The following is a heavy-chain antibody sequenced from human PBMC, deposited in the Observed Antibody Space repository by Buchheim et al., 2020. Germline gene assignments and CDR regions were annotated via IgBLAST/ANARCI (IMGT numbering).Heavy chain of an antibody. V-gene: IGHV3-48*04. CDR3: ARYDYGGSYYFDY. CDR1: GFIFGSFA. Sequence: EVQLLESGGGLVQPGGSLRLSCAASGFIFGSFAMSWVRQAPGKGLEWVSYISSSGSTIYYADSVKGRFTISRDNAKNSLYLQMNSLRAEDTAVYYCARYDYGGSYYFDYWGQGTL. D-gene: IGHD4-23*01. J-gene: IGHJ4*02. CDR2: ISSSGSTI.